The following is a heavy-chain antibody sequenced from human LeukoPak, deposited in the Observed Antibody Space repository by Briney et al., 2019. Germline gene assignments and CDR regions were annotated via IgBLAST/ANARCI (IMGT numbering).Heavy chain of an antibody. J-gene: IGHJ4*02. D-gene: IGHD2-15*01. Sequence: SETLSLTCAVYGGSFSGYYWSWIRQPPGEGLEWIGEINHSGSTNYNPSLKSRVTISVDTSKNQFSLKLSSVTAADTAVYYCARGKKGGGRNFDYWGQGTLVTVSS. CDR3: ARGKKGGGRNFDY. V-gene: IGHV4-34*01. CDR2: INHSGST. CDR1: GGSFSGYY.